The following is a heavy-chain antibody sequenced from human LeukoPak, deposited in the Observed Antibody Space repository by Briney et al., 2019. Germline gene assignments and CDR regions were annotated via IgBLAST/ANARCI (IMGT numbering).Heavy chain of an antibody. CDR3: ARELCSGGSCYDY. Sequence: PGGSLRLSCAASGYTFSSYSMNWVRQAPGKGLEWVSYISSSSSTIYYADSVKGRFTISRDNAKNSLYLQMNSLRAEDTAVYYCARELCSGGSCYDYWGQGTLVTVSS. D-gene: IGHD2-15*01. J-gene: IGHJ4*02. V-gene: IGHV3-48*04. CDR2: ISSSSSTI. CDR1: GYTFSSYS.